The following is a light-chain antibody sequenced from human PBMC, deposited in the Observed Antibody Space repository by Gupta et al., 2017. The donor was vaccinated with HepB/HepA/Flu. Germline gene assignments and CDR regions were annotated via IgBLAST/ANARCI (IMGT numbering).Light chain of an antibody. CDR1: QSVSSY. CDR3: QQGINWPLT. V-gene: IGKV3-11*01. J-gene: IGKJ5*01. Sequence: EIVLTQSPATLSLSPGERATLSCRASQSVSSYLAWYQQKPGQAPRLLIYDASNRATGIPGRFSGSGSGTDFTLTISSLESEDFAVYFCQQGINWPLTFGQGTLMEIE. CDR2: DAS.